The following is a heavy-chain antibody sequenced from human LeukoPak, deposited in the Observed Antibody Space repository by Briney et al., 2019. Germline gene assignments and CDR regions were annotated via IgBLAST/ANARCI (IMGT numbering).Heavy chain of an antibody. D-gene: IGHD1-26*01. Sequence: PSETLSPTCTVSGGSINSGTFYWGWIRQPPGKGLEWIGSMYYDGSSYYNPSLKSRVTTSVDTSKNQFSLKLTSVTAADTAVYFCARRSDSGSDDGEDYFDYWGQGTLVTVSS. CDR3: ARRSDSGSDDGEDYFDY. CDR1: GGSINSGTFY. V-gene: IGHV4-39*01. CDR2: MYYDGSS. J-gene: IGHJ4*02.